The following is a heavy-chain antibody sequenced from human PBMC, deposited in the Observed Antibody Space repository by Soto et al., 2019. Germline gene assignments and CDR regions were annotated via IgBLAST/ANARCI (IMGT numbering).Heavy chain of an antibody. CDR1: GFTASAYY. D-gene: IGHD3-10*01. Sequence: TGGSLRLSCVVSGFTASAYYTSWVRQAPGKGLEWVSALYSGGATFYADSVKGRFTVSGDNPKNTLYLQMNSLRAEDTAVYYCARAGMWFGQLYWGQGSLVTVSS. CDR2: LYSGGAT. J-gene: IGHJ4*02. V-gene: IGHV3-53*01. CDR3: ARAGMWFGQLY.